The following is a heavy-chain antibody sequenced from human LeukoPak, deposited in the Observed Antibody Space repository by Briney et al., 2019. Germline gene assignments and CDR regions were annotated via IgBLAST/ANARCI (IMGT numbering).Heavy chain of an antibody. V-gene: IGHV4-34*01. Sequence: SETLSLTCAVYGGSFSGYYWSWIRQPPGKGLEWIGEINHSVSTNYNPSLKSRVTISVDTSKNQFSLKLTSVTAADTAVYYCATLGEYYDSSGYYYNWGQGTLVTVSS. CDR1: GGSFSGYY. CDR2: INHSVST. D-gene: IGHD3-22*01. CDR3: ATLGEYYDSSGYYYN. J-gene: IGHJ4*02.